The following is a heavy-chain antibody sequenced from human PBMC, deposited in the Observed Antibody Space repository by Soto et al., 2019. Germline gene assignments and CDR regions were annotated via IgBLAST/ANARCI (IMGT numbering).Heavy chain of an antibody. CDR2: INPNSGGT. CDR3: ARDYPPDYYDSSGYYFGGWFDL. V-gene: IGHV1-2*02. Sequence: ASVKVSCKASGYTFTGYYMHWVRQAPGQGLEWMGWINPNSGGTNYAQRFQGRVTMTRDTSISTAYMELSRLRFDDTAVYYCARDYPPDYYDSSGYYFGGWFDLWGQGTLVTVSS. D-gene: IGHD3-22*01. CDR1: GYTFTGYY. J-gene: IGHJ5*02.